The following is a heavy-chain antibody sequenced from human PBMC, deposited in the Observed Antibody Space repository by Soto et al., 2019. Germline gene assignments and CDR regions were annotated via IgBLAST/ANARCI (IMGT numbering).Heavy chain of an antibody. CDR3: VRDLNGSGDY. J-gene: IGHJ4*02. Sequence: PSETLSLTCTVSGVSTTSDYWSWIRHPPGKGLEWLGYIFHSLGAKYNPSLGSRGTISLDTSKNQLSLSLRSVTAADTAIYFCVRDLNGSGDYWGQGTLVTVSS. D-gene: IGHD3-10*01. V-gene: IGHV4-59*01. CDR2: IFHSLGA. CDR1: GVSTTSDY.